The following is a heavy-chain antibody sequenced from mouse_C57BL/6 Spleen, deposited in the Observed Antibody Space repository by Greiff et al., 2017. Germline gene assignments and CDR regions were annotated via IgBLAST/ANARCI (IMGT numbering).Heavy chain of an antibody. Sequence: QVQLQQPGAELVMPGASVTLSCKASGYTFTSYWMHWVKQRPGQGLEWIGEIDPSDSYTNYNQKFKGKSTLTVDKSSSTAYMQRSSLTSEDSAVYYCARDLRYAMDYWGQGTSVTVSS. CDR1: GYTFTSYW. CDR3: ARDLRYAMDY. J-gene: IGHJ4*01. CDR2: IDPSDSYT. V-gene: IGHV1-69*01. D-gene: IGHD1-1*01.